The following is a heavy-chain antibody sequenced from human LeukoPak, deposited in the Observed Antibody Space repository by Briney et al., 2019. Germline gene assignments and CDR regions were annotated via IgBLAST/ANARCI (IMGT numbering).Heavy chain of an antibody. CDR1: GGSISSYY. D-gene: IGHD3-10*01. V-gene: IGHV3-23*01. CDR3: AKGFMVRGLIRYFDY. Sequence: ETLSLTCTVSGGSISSYYWSWVRQAPGKGLEWVSAIPGGGGTTYYADSVKGRFTISRDNSKNTLYLQMKSLRAEDTAVYYCAKGFMVRGLIRYFDYWGQGTLVTVSS. CDR2: IPGGGGTT. J-gene: IGHJ4*02.